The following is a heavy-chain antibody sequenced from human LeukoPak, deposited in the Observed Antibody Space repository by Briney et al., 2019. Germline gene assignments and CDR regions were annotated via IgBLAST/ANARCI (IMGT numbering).Heavy chain of an antibody. CDR2: IKQDGSEK. Sequence: PGGSLRLSCAASGFTFSSYWMSWVRQAPGKGLEWVANIKQDGSEKYYVDSVKGRFTISRDNAKNSLYLQMNSLRAEDTAVYYCARDGYYDFWSGSRDYWGQGTLVTVSS. D-gene: IGHD3-3*01. CDR1: GFTFSSYW. V-gene: IGHV3-7*01. CDR3: ARDGYYDFWSGSRDY. J-gene: IGHJ4*02.